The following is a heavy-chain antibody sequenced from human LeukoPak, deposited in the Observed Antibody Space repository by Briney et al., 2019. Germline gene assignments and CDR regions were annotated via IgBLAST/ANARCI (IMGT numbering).Heavy chain of an antibody. CDR3: ARKGVVATLAFDY. J-gene: IGHJ4*02. Sequence: GASVKVSCKASGCTFTSYAMHWVRQAPGQRLEWMGWINAGNGNTKYSQKFQGRVTITRDTSASTAYMELSSLRSEDTAVYYCARKGVVATLAFDYWGQGTLVTVSS. CDR1: GCTFTSYA. CDR2: INAGNGNT. D-gene: IGHD5-12*01. V-gene: IGHV1-3*01.